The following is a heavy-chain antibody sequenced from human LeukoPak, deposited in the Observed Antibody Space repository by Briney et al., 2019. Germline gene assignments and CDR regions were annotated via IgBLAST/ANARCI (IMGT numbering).Heavy chain of an antibody. V-gene: IGHV4-39*07. CDR3: ARLYGSGSYYSPRYFDL. Sequence: SETLSLTCTVSGGSISSSSYYWGWIRQPPGKGLEWIGSIYYSGSTYYNPSLKSRVTISVDTSKNQFSVKLSSVTAAATAVYYCARLYGSGSYYSPRYFDLWGRGTLVTVSS. CDR2: IYYSGST. D-gene: IGHD3-10*01. J-gene: IGHJ2*01. CDR1: GGSISSSSYY.